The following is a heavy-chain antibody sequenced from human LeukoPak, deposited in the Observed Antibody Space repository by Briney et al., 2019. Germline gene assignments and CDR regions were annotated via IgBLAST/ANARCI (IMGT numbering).Heavy chain of an antibody. CDR1: GFTFSSYS. D-gene: IGHD2-2*01. CDR3: AREVLVVVPAAIQSKDY. Sequence: GGSLRLSCAASGFTFSSYSMNWVRQAPGKGLEWVSSISSSSSYIYYADSVKGRFTISRDNAKNSLYLQMNSLRAEDTAVYYCAREVLVVVPAAIQSKDYWGQGTLDTVSS. V-gene: IGHV3-21*01. CDR2: ISSSSSYI. J-gene: IGHJ4*02.